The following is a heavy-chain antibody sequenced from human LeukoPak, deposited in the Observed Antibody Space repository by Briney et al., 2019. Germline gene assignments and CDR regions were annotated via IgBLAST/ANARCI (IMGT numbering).Heavy chain of an antibody. Sequence: GGSLRLSCAASGFTSSSYGMHWVRQAPGKGLEWVAVIWYDGSNKYYADSVKGRFTISRDNSKNTLYLQMNSLRAEDTAVYYCARSSIAAAATGGWFDPWGQGTLVTVSS. J-gene: IGHJ5*02. CDR1: GFTSSSYG. V-gene: IGHV3-33*01. CDR2: IWYDGSNK. D-gene: IGHD6-13*01. CDR3: ARSSIAAAATGGWFDP.